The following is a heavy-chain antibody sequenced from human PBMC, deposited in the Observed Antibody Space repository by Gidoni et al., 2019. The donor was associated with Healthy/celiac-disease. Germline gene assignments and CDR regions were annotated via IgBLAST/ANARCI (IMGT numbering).Heavy chain of an antibody. V-gene: IGHV1-8*01. CDR1: VYTFTSYD. D-gene: IGHD3-22*01. Sequence: QVQLVQSGAEVKKPGASVKVSCKASVYTFTSYDINWVRQATGQGLEWMGWMNPNSGNTGYAQKFQGRVTMTRNTSIGTAYMELSSLRSEDTAVYYCARGQSGYYIYYYYGMDVWGQGTTVTVSS. J-gene: IGHJ6*02. CDR2: MNPNSGNT. CDR3: ARGQSGYYIYYYYGMDV.